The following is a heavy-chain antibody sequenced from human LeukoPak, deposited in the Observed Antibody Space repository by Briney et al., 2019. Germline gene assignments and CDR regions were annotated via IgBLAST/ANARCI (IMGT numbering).Heavy chain of an antibody. CDR1: GFTFSSYG. CDR3: ATVSEY. J-gene: IGHJ4*02. D-gene: IGHD1-1*01. V-gene: IGHV3-30*03. CDR2: ISYDGSNK. Sequence: GGSLRLSCAASGFTFSSYGMHWVRQAPGKGLEWVAVISYDGSNKYYADSVKGRFTISRDNSKNTVYLQMNGLRAEDTTVYYCATVSEYWGQGTLVTVSS.